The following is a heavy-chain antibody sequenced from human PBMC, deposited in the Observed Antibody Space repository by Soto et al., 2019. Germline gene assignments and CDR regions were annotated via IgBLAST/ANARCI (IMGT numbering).Heavy chain of an antibody. CDR1: GGSVSSSSYY. V-gene: IGHV4-39*01. CDR3: AGHTPVLRYFDWTYYYYYMDV. J-gene: IGHJ6*03. CDR2: IYYSGST. D-gene: IGHD3-9*01. Sequence: PSETLSLTCTASGGSVSSSSYYWGWIRQPPGKGLEWIGSIYYSGSTYYNPSLKSRVTISVDTSKNQFSLKLSSVTAADTAVYYCAGHTPVLRYFDWTYYYYYMDVWGKGTTVTVSS.